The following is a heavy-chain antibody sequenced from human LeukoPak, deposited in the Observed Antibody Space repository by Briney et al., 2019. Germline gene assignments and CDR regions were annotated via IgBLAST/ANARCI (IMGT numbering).Heavy chain of an antibody. CDR1: GGSLSSYY. D-gene: IGHD2-2*01. Sequence: PSETLSLTCTVSGGSLSSYYWGWIRQPPGKGLEWIGYIYYSGSTSYNPSLKSRVTISVDTSKNQFSLKLTSVTAADTALYYCARDLRGSSCYDYWGQGTLVAVSS. CDR2: IYYSGST. V-gene: IGHV4-59*01. J-gene: IGHJ4*02. CDR3: ARDLRGSSCYDY.